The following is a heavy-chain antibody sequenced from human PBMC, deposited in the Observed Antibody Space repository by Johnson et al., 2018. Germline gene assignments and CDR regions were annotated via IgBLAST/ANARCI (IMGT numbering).Heavy chain of an antibody. J-gene: IGHJ1*01. CDR2: VYHSGST. CDR3: ARGGEYFQD. D-gene: IGHD6-25*01. Sequence: QVQLQESGPGLVKPSETLSLTCTVSGGSISSYWWSWIRQPPGKGLEYIGYVYHSGSTIYNPSLESRVTISIDTSKNQFSLKLRSVTAADTAMYYCARGGEYFQDWGQVTLVTVSS. V-gene: IGHV4-59*01. CDR1: GGSISSYW.